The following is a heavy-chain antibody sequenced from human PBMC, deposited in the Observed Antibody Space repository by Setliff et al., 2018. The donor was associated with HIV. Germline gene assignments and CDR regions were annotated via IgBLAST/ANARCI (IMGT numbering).Heavy chain of an antibody. CDR3: ARSRAAGFDY. Sequence: PGGSLRLSCAASGFTFSNYEMSWVRQAPGKGPEWVSYISSSSSTIYYADSVKGRFTISRDNAKNSLYLQMNSLRAEDTAVYYCARSRAAGFDYWGQGTLVTVSS. J-gene: IGHJ4*02. CDR1: GFTFSNYE. CDR2: ISSSSSTI. D-gene: IGHD6-13*01. V-gene: IGHV3-48*01.